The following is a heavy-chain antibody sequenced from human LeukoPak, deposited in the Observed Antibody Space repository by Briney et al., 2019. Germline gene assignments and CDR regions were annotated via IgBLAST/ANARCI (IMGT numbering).Heavy chain of an antibody. V-gene: IGHV5-51*01. CDR2: VYPRDSDT. Sequence: GESLKISCQASGYTFDRSWIGWVRQMPGKGFQWLGIVYPRDSDTRYSPSAQGHVTITADPSIDTAYLQWSSLEASDTAIYYCARREGSGSHLYYFDSWGQGTLVTVSS. CDR1: GYTFDRSW. CDR3: ARREGSGSHLYYFDS. J-gene: IGHJ4*02. D-gene: IGHD3-3*01.